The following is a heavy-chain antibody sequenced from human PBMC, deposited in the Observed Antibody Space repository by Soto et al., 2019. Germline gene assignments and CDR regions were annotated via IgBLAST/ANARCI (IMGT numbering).Heavy chain of an antibody. J-gene: IGHJ6*02. CDR3: ARDSSSGSGSRYGMDV. V-gene: IGHV4-31*03. CDR2: IYYSGST. CDR1: GGSISSGGYY. D-gene: IGHD6-13*01. Sequence: SETLSLTCTVSGGSISSGGYYWSWIRQHPGKGLEWIGYIYYSGSTYYNPSLKSRVTISVDTSKNQFSLKLSSVTAADTAVYYCARDSSSGSGSRYGMDVWGQGTTVTVSS.